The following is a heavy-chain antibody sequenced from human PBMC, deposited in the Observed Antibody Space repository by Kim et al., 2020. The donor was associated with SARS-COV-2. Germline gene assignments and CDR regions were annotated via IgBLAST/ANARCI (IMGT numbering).Heavy chain of an antibody. CDR1: GYSFTSYW. Sequence: GESLKISCKGSGYSFTSYWIGWVRQMPGKGLEWMGIIYPGDSDTRYSPSFQGQVTISADKSISTAYLQWSSLKASDTAMYYCARSNYVWGSYCPYHIDYWGQGTLVTVSS. D-gene: IGHD3-16*01. CDR2: IYPGDSDT. V-gene: IGHV5-51*01. J-gene: IGHJ4*02. CDR3: ARSNYVWGSYCPYHIDY.